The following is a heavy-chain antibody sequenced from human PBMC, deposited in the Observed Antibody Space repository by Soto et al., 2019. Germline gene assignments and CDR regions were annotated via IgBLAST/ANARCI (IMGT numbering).Heavy chain of an antibody. J-gene: IGHJ4*02. D-gene: IGHD3-10*01. V-gene: IGHV1-69*13. CDR3: ARCYGSGSYTHFDY. CDR1: GGTFSSYA. Sequence: GASVKVSCKASGGTFSSYAISWVRQAPGQGLEWMGGIIPIFGTANYAQKFQGRVTITADESTSTAYMELSSLRSEDTTVYYCARCYGSGSYTHFDYWGQGTLVTSPQ. CDR2: IIPIFGTA.